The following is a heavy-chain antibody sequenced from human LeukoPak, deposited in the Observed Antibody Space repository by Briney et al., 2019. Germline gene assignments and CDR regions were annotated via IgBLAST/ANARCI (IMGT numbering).Heavy chain of an antibody. CDR1: GFTFSSYG. CDR2: ISSSSTYI. J-gene: IGHJ4*02. CDR3: ARDEVYGEQYYFDY. Sequence: GGSLRLSCAASGFTFSSYGMHWVRQAPGKGLEWVSSISSSSTYIYYADSAKGRFTISRDNAKNSLYLQMNSLRAEDTAVYYCARDEVYGEQYYFDYWGQGTLVTVSS. D-gene: IGHD4/OR15-4a*01. V-gene: IGHV3-21*01.